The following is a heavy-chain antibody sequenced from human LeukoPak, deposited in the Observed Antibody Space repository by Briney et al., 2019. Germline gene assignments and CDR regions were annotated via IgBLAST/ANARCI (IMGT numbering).Heavy chain of an antibody. Sequence: GGSLRLSCAASGFTFSSYTMNWVRQPPGKGLEWVSNIGTSSTTIYYADSVKGRFTISRDNSKNTLYLQMNSLRAEDTAVYYCAKDRFCSGGSCYADYWGQGSLVTVSS. CDR1: GFTFSSYT. J-gene: IGHJ4*02. CDR2: IGTSSTTI. D-gene: IGHD2-15*01. V-gene: IGHV3-48*01. CDR3: AKDRFCSGGSCYADY.